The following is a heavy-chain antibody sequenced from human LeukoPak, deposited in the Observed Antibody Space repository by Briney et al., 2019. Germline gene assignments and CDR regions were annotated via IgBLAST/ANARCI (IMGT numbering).Heavy chain of an antibody. CDR2: ITDSGKP. Sequence: GGSLRLSCAASGFSFSTHTMTWVRQAPGKGLEWVSGITDSGKPCYADSVKGRFTISRDNSKSTLYLQINSLRAEDTAVYYCASRNYYLDHWGQGALVTVSS. D-gene: IGHD3-10*01. J-gene: IGHJ4*02. CDR1: GFSFSTHT. CDR3: ASRNYYLDH. V-gene: IGHV3-23*01.